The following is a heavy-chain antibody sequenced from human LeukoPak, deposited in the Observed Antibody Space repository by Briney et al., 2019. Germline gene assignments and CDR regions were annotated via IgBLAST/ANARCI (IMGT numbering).Heavy chain of an antibody. CDR1: GFTFTSSA. J-gene: IGHJ4*02. Sequence: SVKVSCKASGFTFTSSAVQWVRQARGQRLEWIGWIVVGSGNTNYAQKFQERVTITRDMSTSTAYMELSRLRSEDTAVYYCAAEGEYDSSVDYWGQGTLVTVSS. V-gene: IGHV1-58*01. CDR2: IVVGSGNT. CDR3: AAEGEYDSSVDY. D-gene: IGHD3-22*01.